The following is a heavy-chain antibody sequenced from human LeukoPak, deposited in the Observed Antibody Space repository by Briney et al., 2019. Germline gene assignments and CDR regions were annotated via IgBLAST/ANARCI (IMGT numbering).Heavy chain of an antibody. J-gene: IGHJ3*02. Sequence: GGSLRLSCAESGFTFSSYGMQWVRQAPGKELEWVAFIRYDGSNKYYADSVKGRFTISRDNSKNTLYLQMNSLRAEDTAVYYCAKEADTAMVMNAFDIWGQGTMVTVSS. CDR1: GFTFSSYG. CDR2: IRYDGSNK. D-gene: IGHD5-18*01. V-gene: IGHV3-30*02. CDR3: AKEADTAMVMNAFDI.